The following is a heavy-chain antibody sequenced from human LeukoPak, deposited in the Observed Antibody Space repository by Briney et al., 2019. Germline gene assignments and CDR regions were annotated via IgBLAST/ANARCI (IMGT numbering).Heavy chain of an antibody. J-gene: IGHJ2*01. CDR1: DGSISSYY. Sequence: SETLSLTCTVSDGSISSYYWSWIRQPPGKGLEWIGYIYYSGSTYYNPSLKSRVTISVHTSKNQFSLKLSSVTAADTAVYYCARARGTIFGVVIKRNNWYFDLWGRGTLVTVSS. CDR2: IYYSGST. CDR3: ARARGTIFGVVIKRNNWYFDL. D-gene: IGHD3-3*01. V-gene: IGHV4-59*12.